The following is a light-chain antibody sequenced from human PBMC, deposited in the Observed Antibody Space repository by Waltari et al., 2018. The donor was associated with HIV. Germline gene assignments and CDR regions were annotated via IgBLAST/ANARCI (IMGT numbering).Light chain of an antibody. CDR1: SSNIGAGYD. CDR2: GDN. Sequence: QSVLTQPPSVSGAPGPRVTISCTGSSSNIGAGYDVHWYRQLPGTAHTITIYGDNSRPLGVPDRVSVSTSGTSASRAITGLQAEDEADYYCQSFDSSLSGSMFGGGTKLTVL. V-gene: IGLV1-40*01. CDR3: QSFDSSLSGSM. J-gene: IGLJ3*02.